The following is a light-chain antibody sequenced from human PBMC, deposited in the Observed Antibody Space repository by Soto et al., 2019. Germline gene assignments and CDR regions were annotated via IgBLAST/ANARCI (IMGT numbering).Light chain of an antibody. CDR1: QRVTSSY. V-gene: IGKV3-20*01. Sequence: EIVLTLSPGTLSLSPGEIATLSCRASQRVTSSYLACYQQKPGQAPRLLISGASSRATGIADRFSGSGSGTDYTLILSRLEPEDFVVYYCQQYVRSHTFGGATKVQSK. CDR2: GAS. J-gene: IGKJ4*01. CDR3: QQYVRSHT.